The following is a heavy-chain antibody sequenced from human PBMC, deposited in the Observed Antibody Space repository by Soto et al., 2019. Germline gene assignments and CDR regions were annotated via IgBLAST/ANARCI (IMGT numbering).Heavy chain of an antibody. CDR3: ARDPTSGYDSDYYYYGMDV. V-gene: IGHV3-21*01. CDR2: ISSSSYI. D-gene: IGHD5-12*01. J-gene: IGHJ6*02. CDR1: GFTFSSYS. Sequence: GGSLRLSCAASGFTFSSYSMNWVRQAPGKGLEWVSSISSSSYIYYADSVKGRFTISRDNAKNSLYLQMNSLRAEDTAVYYCARDPTSGYDSDYYYYGMDVWGQGTTVTVSS.